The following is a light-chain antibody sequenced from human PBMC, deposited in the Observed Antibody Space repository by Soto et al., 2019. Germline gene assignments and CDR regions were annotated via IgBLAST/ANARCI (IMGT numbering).Light chain of an antibody. J-gene: IGKJ1*01. V-gene: IGKV3-20*01. CDR3: QHYGDSSWT. Sequence: ELVLTQSPVALSLSSGERATLSCRASQSVSSTLLTWYQQKPGQAPRLLIYGVSSRATGIPDRLSGSGSGTAVTLTISRVEPEDFAVYFCQHYGDSSWTFGQGSRVEI. CDR1: QSVSSTL. CDR2: GVS.